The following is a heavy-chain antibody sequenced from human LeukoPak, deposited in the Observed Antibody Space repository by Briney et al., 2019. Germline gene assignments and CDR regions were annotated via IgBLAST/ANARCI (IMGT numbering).Heavy chain of an antibody. Sequence: GASMKVFCNTSGYTFTDYYIHWARQAPGQGPEWMGWINPKSGVTNYAQNFQDRVTLTSDTSISTAYMDLSGLTSGDTAVYYCARALGNYYDSTVYQAYWGQGHLVTVSS. D-gene: IGHD3-22*01. CDR1: GYTFTDYY. CDR2: INPKSGVT. V-gene: IGHV1-2*02. J-gene: IGHJ4*02. CDR3: ARALGNYYDSTVYQAY.